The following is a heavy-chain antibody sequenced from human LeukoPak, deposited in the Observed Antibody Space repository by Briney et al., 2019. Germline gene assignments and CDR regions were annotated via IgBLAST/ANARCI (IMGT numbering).Heavy chain of an antibody. Sequence: GGSLRLSCEASQFTFSRFAMSWIRPAQGTGLEWVSTLSGSGTATYYADSVKGRFTTSRNNSKDTLYLQMDNLRAAETDAYYCXXXXGSHSFLFXYMDVWGTGTSVIVSS. D-gene: IGHD2-21*01. CDR3: XXXXGSHSFLFXYMDV. CDR1: QFTFSRFA. CDR2: LSGSGTAT. J-gene: IGHJ6*03. V-gene: IGHV3-23*01.